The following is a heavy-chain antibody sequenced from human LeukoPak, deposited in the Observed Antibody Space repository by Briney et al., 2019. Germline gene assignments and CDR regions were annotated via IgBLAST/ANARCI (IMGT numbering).Heavy chain of an antibody. D-gene: IGHD6-13*01. CDR1: GFPFSNAC. CDR2: IKSKTDGGTT. V-gene: IGHV3-15*07. CDR3: TTGLRLGGIAGNY. J-gene: IGHJ4*02. Sequence: GGTLRLSCEASGFPFSNACMNWVRQAPGKGLEWVGSIKSKTDGGTTDYAAPVKGRFTISRDDSKNTLYLQMNSLKTEDTAVYYCTTGLRLGGIAGNYWGQGTLVTVSS.